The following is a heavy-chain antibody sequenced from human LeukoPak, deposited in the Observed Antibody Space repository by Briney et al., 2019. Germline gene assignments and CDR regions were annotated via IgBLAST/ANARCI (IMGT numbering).Heavy chain of an antibody. D-gene: IGHD6-6*01. V-gene: IGHV1-69*13. CDR1: GGTFSSYA. J-gene: IGHJ6*03. CDR2: IIPIFGTA. CDR3: ARSEEYSSPMDV. Sequence: ASVKVSCKASGGTFSSYAISWVRQAPGQGLEWMGGIIPIFGTANYAQKFQGRVTITADESTSTAYMELSSLRSGDTAVYYCARSEEYSSPMDVWGKGTTVTVSS.